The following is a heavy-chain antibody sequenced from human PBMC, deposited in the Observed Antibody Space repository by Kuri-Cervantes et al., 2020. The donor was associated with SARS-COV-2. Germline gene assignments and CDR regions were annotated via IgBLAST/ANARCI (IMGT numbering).Heavy chain of an antibody. CDR2: VSYSGSA. D-gene: IGHD3-3*01. CDR1: GDSISNTNYY. J-gene: IGHJ4*02. CDR3: ASYLWSGAYYFDY. Sequence: SETLSLTCAVSGDSISNTNYYWGWIRQPPGQGLEWIGSVSYSGSAYYNPSLKSRVTIFVDTPKNQLSLWLTSVTAADTAVYYCASYLWSGAYYFDYWGQETLVTVSS. V-gene: IGHV4-39*01.